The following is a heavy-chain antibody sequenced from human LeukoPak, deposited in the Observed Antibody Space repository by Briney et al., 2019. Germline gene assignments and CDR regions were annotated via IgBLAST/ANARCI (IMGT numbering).Heavy chain of an antibody. Sequence: GGSLRLSCAASGFTFSSYGMHWVRQAPGKGLEWVSAISGSGGSTYYADSVKGRFTISRDNSKNTLYLQMNSLRAEDTAVYYCAKDRGYSGYDPYFDYWGQGTLVTVSS. D-gene: IGHD5-12*01. CDR3: AKDRGYSGYDPYFDY. CDR1: GFTFSSYG. V-gene: IGHV3-23*01. CDR2: ISGSGGST. J-gene: IGHJ4*02.